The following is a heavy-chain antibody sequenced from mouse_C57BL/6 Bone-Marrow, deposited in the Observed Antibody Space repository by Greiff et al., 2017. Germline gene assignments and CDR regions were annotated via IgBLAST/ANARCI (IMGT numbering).Heavy chain of an antibody. V-gene: IGHV14-4*01. J-gene: IGHJ3*01. CDR1: GFNIKDDY. CDR3: TLYYDYDGAY. CDR2: IEPENGDT. D-gene: IGHD2-4*01. Sequence: VQLQQSGAELVRPGASVKLSCTASGFNIKDDYMHWVKQRPEQGLEWIGWIEPENGDTEYASKFQGKATIKADTPSNTAYLQLSSLTSEDTAVYYCTLYYDYDGAYWGQGTLVTVSA.